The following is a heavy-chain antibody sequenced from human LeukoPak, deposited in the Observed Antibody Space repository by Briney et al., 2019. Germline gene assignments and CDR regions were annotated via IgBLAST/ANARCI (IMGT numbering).Heavy chain of an antibody. J-gene: IGHJ4*02. CDR2: INPSGGST. D-gene: IGHD6-19*01. CDR1: GYTFTSYG. Sequence: ASVKVSCKASGYTFTSYGISWVRQAPGQGLEWMGIINPSGGSTSYAQKFQGRVTMTRDMSTSTVYMELSSLRSEDTAVYYCARVGAVAGPDYWGQGTLVTVSS. V-gene: IGHV1-46*01. CDR3: ARVGAVAGPDY.